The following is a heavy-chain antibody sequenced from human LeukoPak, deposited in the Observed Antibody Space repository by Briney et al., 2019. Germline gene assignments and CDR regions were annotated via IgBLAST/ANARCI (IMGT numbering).Heavy chain of an antibody. CDR1: GYTFTSYY. CDR3: ARGRHIVVVVAAEKGAFDI. J-gene: IGHJ3*02. D-gene: IGHD2-15*01. Sequence: ASVKVSCKASGYTFTSYYMHWVRQAPGQGLEWMGIINPSGGSTSYAQKFQGRVTMTRDTSTSTVYMEVSSLRSQDAAVYYCARGRHIVVVVAAEKGAFDIWGQGTMVTVSS. V-gene: IGHV1-46*01. CDR2: INPSGGST.